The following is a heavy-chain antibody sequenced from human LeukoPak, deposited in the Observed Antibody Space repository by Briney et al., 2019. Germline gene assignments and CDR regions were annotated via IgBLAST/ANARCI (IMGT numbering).Heavy chain of an antibody. CDR2: INPSTGST. V-gene: IGHV1-46*01. CDR3: AREPAAGYNWFDP. CDR1: GYTFTSCN. J-gene: IGHJ5*02. D-gene: IGHD6-25*01. Sequence: ASVKVSCKASGYTFTSCNMHWVRQAPGQGLEGMGIINPSTGSTTYAQKFQDRVTMTRDTSTSTVYMDLSSLRSEDTAVYYCAREPAAGYNWFDPWGQGTLVTVSS.